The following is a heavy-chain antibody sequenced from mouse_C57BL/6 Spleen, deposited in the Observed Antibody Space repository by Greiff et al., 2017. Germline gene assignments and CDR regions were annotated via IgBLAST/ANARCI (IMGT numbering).Heavy chain of an antibody. V-gene: IGHV5-4*01. Sequence: EVQVVESGGGLVKPGGSLKLSCAASGFTFSSYAMSWVRQTPEKRLEWVATISDGGSYTYYPDNVKGRFTISRDNAKNNLYLQMSHLKSEDTAMYYCARSDGMDYWGQGTSVTVSS. CDR1: GFTFSSYA. CDR3: ARSDGMDY. CDR2: ISDGGSYT. J-gene: IGHJ4*01.